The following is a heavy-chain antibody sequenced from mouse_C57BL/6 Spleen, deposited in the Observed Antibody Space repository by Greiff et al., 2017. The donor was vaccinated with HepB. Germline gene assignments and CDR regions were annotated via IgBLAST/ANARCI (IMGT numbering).Heavy chain of an antibody. D-gene: IGHD1-1*01. CDR2: INPYNGGT. V-gene: IGHV1-19*01. CDR3: APSYYGSSPWFAY. J-gene: IGHJ3*01. Sequence: VQLKESGPVLVKPGASVKMSCKASGYTFTDYYMNWVKQSHGKSLEWIGVINPYNGGTSYNQKFKGKATLTVDKSSSTAYMELNSLTSEDSAVYYCAPSYYGSSPWFAYWGQGTLVTVSA. CDR1: GYTFTDYY.